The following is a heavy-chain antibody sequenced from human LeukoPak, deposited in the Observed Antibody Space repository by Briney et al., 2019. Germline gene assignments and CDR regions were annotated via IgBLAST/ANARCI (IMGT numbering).Heavy chain of an antibody. J-gene: IGHJ2*01. Sequence: SETLSLTCTVSGGSIGIHYWSWIRQPPGKGLEWIGYIYYSGTTSYNPSLKSRVTISVDTSKKQFSLKLSSVTAADTAVYYCASEYGGNSADWYFDLWGRGTLVTVSS. V-gene: IGHV4-59*11. CDR3: ASEYGGNSADWYFDL. CDR2: IYYSGTT. D-gene: IGHD4-23*01. CDR1: GGSIGIHY.